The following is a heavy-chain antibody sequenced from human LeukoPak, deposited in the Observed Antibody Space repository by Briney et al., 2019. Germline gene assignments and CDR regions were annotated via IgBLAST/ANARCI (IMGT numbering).Heavy chain of an antibody. CDR1: GYTFTNYA. D-gene: IGHD6-13*01. Sequence: GASVKVSCKASGYTFTNYAINWVRQAPGQGLEWMGWINTNTGNPTYAQGFTGRFVFSLDTSVSTAYLQISSLKAEDTAVYYCARTLTVAGGKYFQHWGQGTLVTVSS. V-gene: IGHV7-4-1*02. CDR2: INTNTGNP. CDR3: ARTLTVAGGKYFQH. J-gene: IGHJ1*01.